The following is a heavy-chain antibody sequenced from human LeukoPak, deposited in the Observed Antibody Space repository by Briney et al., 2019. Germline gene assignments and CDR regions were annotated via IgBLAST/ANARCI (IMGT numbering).Heavy chain of an antibody. CDR3: ARGRGLDV. V-gene: IGHV3-53*01. CDR2: FYSGGAT. CDR1: GFIVSANY. J-gene: IGHJ6*02. Sequence: PGGSLRLSCAASGFIVSANYMSWVRQTPGKGLEWVSIFYSGGATFYVDSVKGRSTISRDNSKNMLYLQMNSLRAEDTAVYYCARGRGLDVWGQGTTVTVSS. D-gene: IGHD2-15*01.